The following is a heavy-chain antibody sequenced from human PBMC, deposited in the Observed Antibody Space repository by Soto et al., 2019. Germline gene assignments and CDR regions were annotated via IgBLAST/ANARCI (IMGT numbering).Heavy chain of an antibody. CDR1: GGSISSVDYY. CDR2: IYYSGST. V-gene: IGHV4-30-4*01. D-gene: IGHD3-10*01. J-gene: IGHJ4*02. Sequence: SETLSLTCTVSGGSISSVDYYWSRIRQPPGKGLEWIGYIYYSGSTYYNPSLKSRVTISVDTSKNQFSLKLSSVTAADTAVYYCARTSEVRGVTTSFCFDYWGQGTLVTVSS. CDR3: ARTSEVRGVTTSFCFDY.